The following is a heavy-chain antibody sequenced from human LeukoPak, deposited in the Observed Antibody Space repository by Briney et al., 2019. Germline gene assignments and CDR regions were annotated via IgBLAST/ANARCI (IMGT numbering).Heavy chain of an antibody. CDR1: GFTFDDYG. V-gene: IGHV3-20*04. D-gene: IGHD4-23*01. Sequence: GGSLRLSCAASGFTFDDYGMSWVRQAPGKGLEWVSGINWNGGSTGYADSVKGRFTISRDNAKNSLYLQMNSLRAEDTAVYYCARDLGKIGGNSSPFDYWGQGTLVTVSS. CDR2: INWNGGST. CDR3: ARDLGKIGGNSSPFDY. J-gene: IGHJ4*02.